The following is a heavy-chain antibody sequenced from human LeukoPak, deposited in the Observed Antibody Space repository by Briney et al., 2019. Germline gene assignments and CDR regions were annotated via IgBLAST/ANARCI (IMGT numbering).Heavy chain of an antibody. D-gene: IGHD3-10*01. CDR2: INPNSGGT. V-gene: IGHV1-2*02. Sequence: ASVKVSCKASGYTFTGYYMHWVRQAPGQGLEWMGWINPNSGGTNYAQKFQGRVTMTRDTSISTAYMELSRLRSDDTAVYYCARAYYYRVRGVIMIGGFDYWGQGTLVTVSS. CDR3: ARAYYYRVRGVIMIGGFDY. J-gene: IGHJ4*02. CDR1: GYTFTGYY.